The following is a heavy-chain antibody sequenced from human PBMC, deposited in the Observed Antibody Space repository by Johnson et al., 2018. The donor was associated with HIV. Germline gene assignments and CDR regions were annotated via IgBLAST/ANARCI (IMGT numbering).Heavy chain of an antibody. D-gene: IGHD5-24*01. V-gene: IGHV3-33*01. CDR3: ARGEMATTYHAALDI. CDR1: GFTFSNYG. J-gene: IGHJ3*02. CDR2: IWFDGSNK. Sequence: QVQLVESGGGVVQPGRSLRLSCAASGFTFSNYGMHWVRQAPGKGLEWVAVIWFDGSNKYYAESLKGCFTISRANSKNTLYLQMDSLRAEDTAVYYCARGEMATTYHAALDIWGQGTMVTVSS.